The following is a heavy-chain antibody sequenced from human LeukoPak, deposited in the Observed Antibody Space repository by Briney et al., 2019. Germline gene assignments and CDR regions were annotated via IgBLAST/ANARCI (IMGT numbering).Heavy chain of an antibody. V-gene: IGHV3-48*04. D-gene: IGHD2-15*01. CDR1: GFTFSSHN. Sequence: GGSLRLSCAASGFTFSSHNMFWVRQPPGKGLEWISYISDSSITMYYADSVKGRFTISRDNAKNSLYLQMNSLRAEDTAVYYCARDGGFCSGGFCYRLFDPWGQGTLVTVSS. CDR3: ARDGGFCSGGFCYRLFDP. CDR2: ISDSSITM. J-gene: IGHJ5*02.